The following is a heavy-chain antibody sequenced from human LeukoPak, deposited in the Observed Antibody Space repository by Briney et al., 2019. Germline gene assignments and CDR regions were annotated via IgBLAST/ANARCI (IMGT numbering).Heavy chain of an antibody. CDR2: FIPIRGIT. CDR1: GGTFSNYA. V-gene: IGHV1-69*04. CDR3: ARDGMVRGIIDYNGMDV. Sequence: GPSVKVSCKASGGTFSNYAISWVRQAPGQGLEWMGRFIPIRGITDYAQKFPGRFTITADISTSTVYMELSSLRSEDTAVFCCARDGMVRGIIDYNGMDVWGQGTTDTVSS. D-gene: IGHD3-10*01. J-gene: IGHJ6*02.